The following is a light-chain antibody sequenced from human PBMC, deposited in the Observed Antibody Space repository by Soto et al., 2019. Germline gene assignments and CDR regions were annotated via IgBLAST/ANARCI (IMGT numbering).Light chain of an antibody. J-gene: IGLJ1*01. Sequence: QSALTQPASVSGSPGQSITISCTGTSSDVGGYKYVSWYQQHPGKAPKLMIYEVTNRPSGVSNRFSGSKSGNTASLTISGLQAEDEADYYCISYTSSNTYVFGTGTKVTVL. CDR2: EVT. V-gene: IGLV2-14*01. CDR1: SSDVGGYKY. CDR3: ISYTSSNTYV.